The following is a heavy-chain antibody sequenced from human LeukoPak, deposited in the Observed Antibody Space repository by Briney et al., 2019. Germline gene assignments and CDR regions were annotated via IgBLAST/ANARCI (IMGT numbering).Heavy chain of an antibody. D-gene: IGHD3-10*01. J-gene: IGHJ4*02. CDR1: GYTFTGYY. CDR3: ARVDVTGSGSYFTAFDY. CDR2: INPNSGGT. V-gene: IGHV1-2*02. Sequence: ASVKVSCKASGYTFTGYYMHWVRQAPGQGLEWMGWINPNSGGTNYAQKFQGRVTMTRDTSISTAYMELIRLRSDDTAVYYCARVDVTGSGSYFTAFDYWGQGTLVTVSS.